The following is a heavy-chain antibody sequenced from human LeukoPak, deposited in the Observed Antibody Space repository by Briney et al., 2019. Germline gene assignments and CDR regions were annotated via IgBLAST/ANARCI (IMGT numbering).Heavy chain of an antibody. D-gene: IGHD3-10*01. CDR1: GFSVGDNF. Sequence: GGSVRLSCSAYGFSVGDNFMGWIRQAPGKGRQWVLYINSGGNMIYYSYAVKGRFSISRDNSKRSLYLQMNRLRVDDTAVYFCARGAYGWTFNPWGQGTLVSVSS. J-gene: IGHJ5*02. CDR2: INSGGNMI. CDR3: ARGAYGWTFNP. V-gene: IGHV3-11*01.